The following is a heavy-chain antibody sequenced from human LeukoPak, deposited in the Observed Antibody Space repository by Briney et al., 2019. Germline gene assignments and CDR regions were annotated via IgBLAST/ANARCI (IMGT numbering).Heavy chain of an antibody. CDR1: GFTFSSYS. CDR3: VRGYSYGYHVSKTCYFDY. V-gene: IGHV3-21*01. J-gene: IGHJ4*02. Sequence: GGSLRLSCAASGFTFSSYSMNWVRQAPGKGLEWVSSISSSSSYIYYADSVKGRFTISRDNAKNSLYLQMNGLRAEDTAVYYCVRGYSYGYHVSKTCYFDYWGQGTLVTVSS. D-gene: IGHD5-18*01. CDR2: ISSSSSYI.